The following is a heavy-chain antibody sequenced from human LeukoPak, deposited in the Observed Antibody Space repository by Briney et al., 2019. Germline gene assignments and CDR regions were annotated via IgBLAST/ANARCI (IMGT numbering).Heavy chain of an antibody. D-gene: IGHD1-26*01. CDR1: GFTFSSYG. V-gene: IGHV3-30*18. J-gene: IGHJ4*02. Sequence: GGSLRLSCAASGFTFSSYGMHWVRQAPGKGLEWVAVISYDGSNKYYADSVKGRFTISRDNSKNTLYLQMNSLRAEDTAVYYCAKESGGGGSYLDYWGQGTLVTVSS. CDR3: AKESGGGGSYLDY. CDR2: ISYDGSNK.